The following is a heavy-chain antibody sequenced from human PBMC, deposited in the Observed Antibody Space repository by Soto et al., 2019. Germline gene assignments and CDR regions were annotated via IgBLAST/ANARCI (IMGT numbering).Heavy chain of an antibody. J-gene: IGHJ4*02. CDR1: GFTFSRYG. D-gene: IGHD3-22*01. CDR2: IWYDGSDK. CDR3: ARGYKYDSSGSPLDY. Sequence: GGSLRLSCAASGFTFSRYGMHWVRQAPGKGLEWVAVIWYDGSDKYYVDYVRGRFTISRDNSKNKLYLQMNSLRGEDTVVYYCARGYKYDSSGSPLDYWGQGTQVTVSS. V-gene: IGHV3-33*01.